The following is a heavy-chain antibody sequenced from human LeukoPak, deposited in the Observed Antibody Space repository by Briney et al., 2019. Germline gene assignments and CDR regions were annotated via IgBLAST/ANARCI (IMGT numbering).Heavy chain of an antibody. D-gene: IGHD6-19*01. J-gene: IGHJ4*02. V-gene: IGHV3-23*01. CDR1: GFTFSNYA. Sequence: GGSLRLSCVASGFTFSNYAMGWVRQVPGKGLEWVSAISASGDTTYYADSVEGRFTISRDNSKNTLYLQMTKLRAEDTAIFYCAKDSVAVAGFFDYWGQGTLVTVSS. CDR2: ISASGDTT. CDR3: AKDSVAVAGFFDY.